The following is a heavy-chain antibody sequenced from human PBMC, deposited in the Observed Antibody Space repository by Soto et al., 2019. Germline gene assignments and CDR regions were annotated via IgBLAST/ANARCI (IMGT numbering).Heavy chain of an antibody. Sequence: GESLKISCKGSGYSFTSYWIGWVRQMPGKGLEWMGIIYPGDSDTRYSPSFQGQVTISADKSISTAYLQWSSLKASDTAMYYCARHPTYYYGSGSPYYFDCWGQGTLVTVSS. CDR1: GYSFTSYW. V-gene: IGHV5-51*01. J-gene: IGHJ4*02. CDR3: ARHPTYYYGSGSPYYFDC. D-gene: IGHD3-10*01. CDR2: IYPGDSDT.